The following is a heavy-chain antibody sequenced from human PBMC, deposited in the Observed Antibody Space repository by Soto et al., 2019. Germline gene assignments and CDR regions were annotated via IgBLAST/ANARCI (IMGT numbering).Heavy chain of an antibody. Sequence: GGSLRLSGTASGFTFSTYSMNWVRQAPGKGLEWVSYISSSSSTIFYTDSVKGRFTVSRDNAKNSLYLQMNSLRAEDTAVYYCARPPYYYDSSGPPAYWVQGTLVTVSS. J-gene: IGHJ4*02. D-gene: IGHD3-22*01. V-gene: IGHV3-48*01. CDR3: ARPPYYYDSSGPPAY. CDR1: GFTFSTYS. CDR2: ISSSSSTI.